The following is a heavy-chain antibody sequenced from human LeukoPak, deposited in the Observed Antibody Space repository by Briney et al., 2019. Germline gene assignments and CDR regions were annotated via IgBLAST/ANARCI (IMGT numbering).Heavy chain of an antibody. J-gene: IGHJ4*02. CDR3: ANLSALYGSGSYIFDY. CDR1: GFTFSSYG. Sequence: GGSLRLSCAASGFTFSSYGMHWVRQAPGKGLEWVAYIRYDGSNKYYADSVKGRFTISRDNSKNTLYLQMNSLRAEDTAVYYCANLSALYGSGSYIFDYWGQGTLVTVSS. D-gene: IGHD3-10*01. CDR2: IRYDGSNK. V-gene: IGHV3-30*02.